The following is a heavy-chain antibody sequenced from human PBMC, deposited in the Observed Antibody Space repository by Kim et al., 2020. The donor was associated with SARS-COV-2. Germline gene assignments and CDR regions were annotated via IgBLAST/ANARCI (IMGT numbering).Heavy chain of an antibody. J-gene: IGHJ1*01. D-gene: IGHD5-12*01. V-gene: IGHV3-53*01. CDR1: GFSVRNNY. CDR2: ITTGGYT. Sequence: GGSLRLSCEVLGFSVRNNYMTWVRQAPGKALEWVSTITTGGYTYSADSVKGRFTVSRDSSQNTLYLQVDRLRGEDTAVYYCAREEGGYAMDWGHGALVTVS. CDR3: AREEGGYAMD.